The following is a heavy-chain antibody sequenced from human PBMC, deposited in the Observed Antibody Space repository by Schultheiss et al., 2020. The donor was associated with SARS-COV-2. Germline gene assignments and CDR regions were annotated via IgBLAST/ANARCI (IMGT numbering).Heavy chain of an antibody. V-gene: IGHV3-21*04. D-gene: IGHD6-13*01. CDR3: AGEVGGSSWYYFDY. J-gene: IGHJ4*02. CDR1: GFTFSSYS. Sequence: GGSLRLSCAASGFTFSSYSMNWVRQAPGNGLEWVSSISSSSSYIYYADSVKGRFTISRDNSKNTLFLQMNSLRAEDTALYYCAGEVGGSSWYYFDYWGQGTLVTVSS. CDR2: ISSSSSYI.